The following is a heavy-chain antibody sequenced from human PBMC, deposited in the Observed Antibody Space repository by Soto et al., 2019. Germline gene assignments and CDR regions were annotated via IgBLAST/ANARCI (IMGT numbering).Heavy chain of an antibody. V-gene: IGHV3-23*01. CDR1: RFTFSNYA. D-gene: IGHD2-15*01. J-gene: IGHJ4*02. CDR3: AKGPLDDCLGGSCHFDH. Sequence: GGSLRLSCAVSRFTFSNYAMTWVRQAPGKGLEWVSVMSGNGGRILYADSVKGRFTISRDNSKNTLYLQMNSLRLEDTAVYYCAKGPLDDCLGGSCHFDHWGQGVLVTVSS. CDR2: MSGNGGRI.